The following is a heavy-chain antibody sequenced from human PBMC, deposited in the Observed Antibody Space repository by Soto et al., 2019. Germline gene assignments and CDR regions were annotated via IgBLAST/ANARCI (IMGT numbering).Heavy chain of an antibody. CDR3: ASLPYYDFWSGYYWADGYFDY. Sequence: PTGMGLERIGYIYNSGSTNYNPSLKSRVTISVDTSKNQFSLKLGSVTAADTAVYYCASLPYYDFWSGYYWADGYFDYWGQGTLVTVSS. D-gene: IGHD3-3*01. CDR2: IYNSGST. J-gene: IGHJ4*02. V-gene: IGHV4-59*01.